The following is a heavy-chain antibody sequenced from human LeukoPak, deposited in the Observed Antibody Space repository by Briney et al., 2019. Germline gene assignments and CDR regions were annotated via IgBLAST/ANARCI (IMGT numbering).Heavy chain of an antibody. J-gene: IGHJ4*02. D-gene: IGHD3-22*01. V-gene: IGHV3-30*02. CDR3: AGGHSSGYYPIDY. Sequence: GGSLRLSCAASGFTFSSYGMHWVRQAPGKGLEGVAFIRYDGSNKYYADSVKGRFTISRDNSKNTLYLQMNSLRAEDTAVYYCAGGHSSGYYPIDYRGRGTLVTVSS. CDR2: IRYDGSNK. CDR1: GFTFSSYG.